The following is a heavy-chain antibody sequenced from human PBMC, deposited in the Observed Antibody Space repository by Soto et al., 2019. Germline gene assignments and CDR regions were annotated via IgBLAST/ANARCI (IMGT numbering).Heavy chain of an antibody. CDR1: GYSISSGSY. Sequence: SDTLSLTCTFSGYSISSGSYWAWIRQPPGKGPEWIGSIYYSGSTYYNPSLKSRVTISVDTSKNQFSLKLSSVTAADTAVYYCARHLYDFWSGYDPDYYYGMDVWGQGTTVTASS. V-gene: IGHV4-38-2*02. CDR3: ARHLYDFWSGYDPDYYYGMDV. J-gene: IGHJ6*02. D-gene: IGHD3-3*01. CDR2: IYYSGST.